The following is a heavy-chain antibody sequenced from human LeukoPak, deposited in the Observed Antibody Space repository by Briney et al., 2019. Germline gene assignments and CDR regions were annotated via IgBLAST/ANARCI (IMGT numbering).Heavy chain of an antibody. CDR1: GFTLSDHY. CDR2: ITSSGTTI. CDR3: ARDPDYGAPY. Sequence: KPGGSLRLSCTVSGFTLSDHYMSWFRQSPGRGLEWISWITSSGTTIDYADSVKGRFTISRDNTKNSIYLQMNSLRADDTAVYYCARDPDYGAPYWGQGTVVSVPS. D-gene: IGHD4-17*01. V-gene: IGHV3-11*01. J-gene: IGHJ4*02.